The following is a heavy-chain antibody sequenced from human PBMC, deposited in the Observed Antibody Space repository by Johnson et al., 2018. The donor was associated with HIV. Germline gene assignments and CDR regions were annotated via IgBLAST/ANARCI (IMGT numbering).Heavy chain of an antibody. J-gene: IGHJ3*02. D-gene: IGHD6-19*01. CDR2: IRYDGSNK. Sequence: VQLVESGGGVVQPGGSLRLSCAASGFTFSSYGMHWVRQAPGKGLEWVAFIRYDGSNKYYADSVKGRFTISRDNSKNTLYLQMNSLRAEDTAVYYCARDAVISSGWYNVDAFDIWGQGTMVTVSS. CDR1: GFTFSSYG. CDR3: ARDAVISSGWYNVDAFDI. V-gene: IGHV3-30*02.